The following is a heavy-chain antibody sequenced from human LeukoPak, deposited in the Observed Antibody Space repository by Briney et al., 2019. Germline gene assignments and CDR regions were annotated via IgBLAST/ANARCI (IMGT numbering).Heavy chain of an antibody. CDR3: AKSPTYYYDSSGYYRY. D-gene: IGHD3-22*01. CDR2: ISGSGGST. CDR1: GFTFSSYA. V-gene: IGHV3-23*01. Sequence: QPGGSLRLSCAASGFTFSSYAMSWVRQAPGKGLEWVSAISGSGGSTYYADSVKGRFTISRDNSKNTLYLQMNSLRAEDTAVYYCAKSPTYYYDSSGYYRYWGQGTLVTVSS. J-gene: IGHJ4*02.